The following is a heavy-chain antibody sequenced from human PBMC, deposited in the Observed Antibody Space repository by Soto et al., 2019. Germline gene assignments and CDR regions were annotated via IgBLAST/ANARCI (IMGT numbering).Heavy chain of an antibody. V-gene: IGHV3-23*01. J-gene: IGHJ3*02. CDR2: ISGNGDTT. D-gene: IGHD3-10*01. CDR3: AKKSYCCAGDRGPLDI. CDR1: GFRFSGYA. Sequence: EVQLLESGGGLVQPGGSLRLSCAASGFRFSGYAMNWVRQAPGKGLEWVSVISGNGDTTFYADSVKGRLTISRDTSRNTLYLQMNSLRAEDTAVYYCAKKSYCCAGDRGPLDIWGQGTMVTVSS.